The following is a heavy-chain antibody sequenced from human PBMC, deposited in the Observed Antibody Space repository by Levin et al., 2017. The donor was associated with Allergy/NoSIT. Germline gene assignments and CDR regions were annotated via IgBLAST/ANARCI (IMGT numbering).Heavy chain of an antibody. V-gene: IGHV1-8*01. CDR2: MKPNSGNT. J-gene: IGHJ4*02. D-gene: IGHD2-15*01. CDR1: GYTFTSYD. Sequence: ASVKVSCKASGYTFTSYDINWVRQATGQGLEWMGWMKPNSGNTGYAQKFQGRVTMTRNTSIGTAYMELTSLRSEDTAVYYCARADLGYCRGGSCYSHYWGQGTLVTVSS. CDR3: ARADLGYCRGGSCYSHY.